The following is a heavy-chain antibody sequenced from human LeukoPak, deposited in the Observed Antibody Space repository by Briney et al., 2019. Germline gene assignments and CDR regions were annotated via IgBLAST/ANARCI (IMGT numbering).Heavy chain of an antibody. CDR1: GGSFSGYY. D-gene: IGHD3-9*01. J-gene: IGHJ3*02. Sequence: SETLSLTCAVYGGSFSGYYWSWIRQSPGKGLEWIGEINHSGSTNYNPSLKSRVTMSVDTSKKQFSLKLSSVTAADTAVYYCARDTRGDILTGAHAFDIWGQGTMVTVSS. CDR3: ARDTRGDILTGAHAFDI. V-gene: IGHV4-34*01. CDR2: INHSGST.